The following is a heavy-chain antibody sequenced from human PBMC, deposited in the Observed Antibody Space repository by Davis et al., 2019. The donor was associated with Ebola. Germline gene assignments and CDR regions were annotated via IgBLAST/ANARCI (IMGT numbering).Heavy chain of an antibody. Sequence: SVKVSCKASGGSFSSYSFSWVRQAPGQGLEWMGRIIPIFDATNYAQKFQGRFTITADESSSTAYMELSSLRSADSAVYYCATGYCSSTSCYKKHYYGMDVWGQGTTVTVS. CDR1: GGSFSSYS. CDR2: IIPIFDAT. D-gene: IGHD2-2*02. J-gene: IGHJ6*02. CDR3: ATGYCSSTSCYKKHYYGMDV. V-gene: IGHV1-69*13.